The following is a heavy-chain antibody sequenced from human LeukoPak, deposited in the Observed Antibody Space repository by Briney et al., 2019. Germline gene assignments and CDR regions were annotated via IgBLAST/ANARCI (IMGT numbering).Heavy chain of an antibody. V-gene: IGHV4-59*08. CDR2: VSDIGSI. Sequence: SETLSLTCTVSGGSISTYYWGWIRQPPGKGLEWIAYVSDIGSINYNHSLKSRVTISLDTSKNQLSLKLSSVTAADTAVYYCAGHHPRNTVDFWGQGTLVTVSS. CDR3: AGHHPRNTVDF. CDR1: GGSISTYY. J-gene: IGHJ4*02. D-gene: IGHD2/OR15-2a*01.